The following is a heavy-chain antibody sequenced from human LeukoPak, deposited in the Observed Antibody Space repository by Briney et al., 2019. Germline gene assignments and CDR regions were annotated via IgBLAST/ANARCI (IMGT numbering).Heavy chain of an antibody. CDR1: GFTFSSYG. J-gene: IGHJ4*02. D-gene: IGHD4-11*01. V-gene: IGHV3-30*18. CDR2: ISYDGSNK. Sequence: GRSLRLSCAASGFTFSSYGMHWVRQAPGKGLEWVAVISYDGSNKYHADSVKGRFTISRDNSKNTLYLQMNSLRAEDTAVYYCAKDGGLLTTRYYFDYWGQGTLVTVSS. CDR3: AKDGGLLTTRYYFDY.